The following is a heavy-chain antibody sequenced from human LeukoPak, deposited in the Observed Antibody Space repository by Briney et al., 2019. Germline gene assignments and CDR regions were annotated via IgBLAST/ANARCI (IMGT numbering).Heavy chain of an antibody. CDR3: AKDRGSSGWYDY. CDR1: GFTFDDYA. V-gene: IGHV3-9*01. D-gene: IGHD6-19*01. Sequence: GRSLRLSCAASGFTFDDYAMHWVRQAPGKGLEWVSGISWNSGSIGYADSVKGRFTISRDNAKNSLYLQMNSLRAEDTALYYCAKDRGSSGWYDYWGQETLVTVSS. CDR2: ISWNSGSI. J-gene: IGHJ4*02.